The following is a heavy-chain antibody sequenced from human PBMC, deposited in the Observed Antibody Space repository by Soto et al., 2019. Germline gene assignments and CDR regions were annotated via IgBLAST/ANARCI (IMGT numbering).Heavy chain of an antibody. CDR3: AASYGSGYRAFDY. V-gene: IGHV1-69*02. Sequence: QVHLVQSGTEVKKPGSSVKVSCKASGDTFSFYTINWVRQAPGLGLEWVGRINPIVSMSNYAQKFQGRVSMTADKSTSTDYMELRSLSSDDTAMYFCAASYGSGYRAFDYWGQGALVIVSS. D-gene: IGHD3-10*01. CDR2: INPIVSMS. J-gene: IGHJ4*02. CDR1: GDTFSFYT.